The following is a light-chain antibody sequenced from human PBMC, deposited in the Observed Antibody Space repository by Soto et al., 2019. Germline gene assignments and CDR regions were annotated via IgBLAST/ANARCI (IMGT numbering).Light chain of an antibody. CDR3: QQYAYSPGT. Sequence: EIVLTQSPGTLSLSPGERATLSCRASESVDSNYLAWYQQKSGQAPRLLISGASSRATGIPDRFSGSGSGTDFTLTIIRLEPEDFAVYYCQQYAYSPGTFGQGTKVEIK. CDR1: ESVDSNY. CDR2: GAS. J-gene: IGKJ1*01. V-gene: IGKV3-20*01.